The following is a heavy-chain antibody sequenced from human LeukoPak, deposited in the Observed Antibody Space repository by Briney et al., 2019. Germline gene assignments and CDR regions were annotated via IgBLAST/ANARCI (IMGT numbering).Heavy chain of an antibody. J-gene: IGHJ4*02. CDR3: GRLAHNAWYAIDF. CDR2: ILPDGSQK. D-gene: IGHD2-2*01. CDR1: DFTFGFYW. V-gene: IGHV3-7*01. Sequence: GGSLRLSCVASDFTFGFYWMTWVRQAPGKGLEWLANILPDGSQKYYVDSVKGRFTISRDNPKNSLYLQINNLRAEDTAVYYCGRLAHNAWYAIDFWGQGTLVTVSS.